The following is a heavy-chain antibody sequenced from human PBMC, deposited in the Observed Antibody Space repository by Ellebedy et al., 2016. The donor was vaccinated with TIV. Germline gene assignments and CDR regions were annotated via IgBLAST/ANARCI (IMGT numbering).Heavy chain of an antibody. CDR1: GGSISSSSYY. CDR2: IYYSGST. J-gene: IGHJ4*02. Sequence: SETLSLTCTVSGGSISSSSYYWGWIRQPPGKGLEWIGYIYYSGSTNYNPSLKSRVTMSVDTSKNQFSLKLSSVTAADTAVYYCARQGDYGDYYFFYFDYWGQGTLVTVSS. D-gene: IGHD4-17*01. CDR3: ARQGDYGDYYFFYFDY. V-gene: IGHV4-39*01.